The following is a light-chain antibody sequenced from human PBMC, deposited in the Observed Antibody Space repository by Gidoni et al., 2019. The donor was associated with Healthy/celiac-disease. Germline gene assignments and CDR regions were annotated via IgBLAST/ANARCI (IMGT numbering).Light chain of an antibody. CDR1: QSLVYSDGNTY. Sequence: DAVMTQSPLSLRVSLGQPASISRRSSQSLVYSDGNTYLNWFQQSPGQSPRRLIYKVSNQDSGVPERLSGSGSGTDFTLKISRVEAEDVGVYYCMTGTHWPTYDTPYTFGQGTKLEIK. CDR2: KVS. V-gene: IGKV2-30*01. J-gene: IGKJ2*01. CDR3: MTGTHWPTYDTPYT.